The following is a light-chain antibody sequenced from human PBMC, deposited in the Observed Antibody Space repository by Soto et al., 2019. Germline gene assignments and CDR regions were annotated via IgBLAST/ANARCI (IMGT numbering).Light chain of an antibody. CDR1: SSDVGAYNY. CDR3: SSYTSGSTWV. J-gene: IGLJ3*02. V-gene: IGLV2-14*01. CDR2: DVS. Sequence: QSVLTQPASVSGSPGQSITISCTGTSSDVGAYNYVSWYQQHPGKAPKLMIYDVSNRPSGVSNRFSGSKSGNTASLTISGLQAEDEGDYYCSSYTSGSTWVFGGGTKLTVL.